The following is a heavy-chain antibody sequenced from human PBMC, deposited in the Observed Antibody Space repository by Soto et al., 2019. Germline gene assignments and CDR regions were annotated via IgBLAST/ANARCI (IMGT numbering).Heavy chain of an antibody. CDR1: GGTFSSYA. V-gene: IGHV1-69*13. CDR3: ARDFIVLVPAAMNYYYYGMDV. CDR2: IIPIFGTA. J-gene: IGHJ6*02. Sequence: GASVKVSCKASGGTFSSYAISWVRQAPGQGLEWMGGIIPIFGTANYAQKFQGRVTITADESTSTAYMELSSLRSEDTAVYYCARDFIVLVPAAMNYYYYGMDVWGQGTTVTVSS. D-gene: IGHD2-2*01.